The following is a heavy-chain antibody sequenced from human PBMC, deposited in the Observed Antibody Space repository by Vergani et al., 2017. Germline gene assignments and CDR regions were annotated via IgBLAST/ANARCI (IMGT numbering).Heavy chain of an antibody. CDR3: ARGNYYDSSGYYFYDAFDI. CDR1: GYTFTSFD. D-gene: IGHD3-22*01. V-gene: IGHV1-18*01. Sequence: QVQLVQSGAEVKKPGASVKVSCKASGYTFTSFDISWVRQAPGQGLEWMGWLSTYSGNTNYAQKLQGRVTMTTDTSTRTAYMELRSLRSYNTAMYYCARGNYYDSSGYYFYDAFDIWGEGTMVTVSS. CDR2: LSTYSGNT. J-gene: IGHJ3*02.